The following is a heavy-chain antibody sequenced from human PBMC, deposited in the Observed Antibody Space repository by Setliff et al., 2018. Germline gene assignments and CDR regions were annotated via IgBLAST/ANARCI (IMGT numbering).Heavy chain of an antibody. J-gene: IGHJ5*01. D-gene: IGHD2-15*01. Sequence: SETLSLTCTVSGASISSSRDYWGWVRQPPGKGLEWIGSIYYSGSTYYNPSLKSRVTISVDTSKNQFSLKLSSVTAADTAVFDCARARYCSGGRCYWTWLDSWAQGTLVTVSS. CDR3: ARARYCSGGRCYWTWLDS. V-gene: IGHV4-39*01. CDR2: IYYSGST. CDR1: GASISSSRDY.